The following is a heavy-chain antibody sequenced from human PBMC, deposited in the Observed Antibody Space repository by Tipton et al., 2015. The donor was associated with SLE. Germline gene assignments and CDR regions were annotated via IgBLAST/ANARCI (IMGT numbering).Heavy chain of an antibody. V-gene: IGHV3-21*01. CDR1: GFTFSSYS. J-gene: IGHJ4*02. D-gene: IGHD3-3*01. Sequence: SLRLSCAASGFTFSSYSMNWVRQAPGKGLEWVSSISSSSSYIYYADSVKGRFTISRDNSKNTLYLQMNSLRAEDTAVYYCAKGGGGFWSGYFFDYWGQGTLVTVSS. CDR2: ISSSSSYI. CDR3: AKGGGGFWSGYFFDY.